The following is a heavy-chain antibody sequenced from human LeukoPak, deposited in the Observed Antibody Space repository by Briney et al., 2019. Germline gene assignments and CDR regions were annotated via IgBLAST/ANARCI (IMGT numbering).Heavy chain of an antibody. CDR2: IYTSGST. CDR3: ARSKLDTQWLVLTYFDY. D-gene: IGHD6-19*01. CDR1: GGSISSYY. J-gene: IGHJ4*02. Sequence: PSETLSLTCTVSGGSISSYYWSWIRQPAGKGLEWIGRIYTSGSTNYNPSLKSRVTISVDTSKNQFSLKLSSVTAADTAVYYCARSKLDTQWLVLTYFDYWGQGTLVTVSS. V-gene: IGHV4-4*07.